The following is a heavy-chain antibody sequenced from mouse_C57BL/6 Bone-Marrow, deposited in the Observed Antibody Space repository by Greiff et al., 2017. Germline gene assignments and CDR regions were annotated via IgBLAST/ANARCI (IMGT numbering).Heavy chain of an antibody. Sequence: VQLMQSGPVLVKPGASVKMSCKASGYTFTDYYMNWVKQSHGKSLEWIGVINPYNGGTSYNQKVKGKVTLTVDKSSSTAYMELNSLTSEDSAVYYCARGWFYAMDYWGQGTSVTVSS. CDR3: ARGWFYAMDY. J-gene: IGHJ4*01. V-gene: IGHV1-19*01. CDR2: INPYNGGT. D-gene: IGHD2-2*01. CDR1: GYTFTDYY.